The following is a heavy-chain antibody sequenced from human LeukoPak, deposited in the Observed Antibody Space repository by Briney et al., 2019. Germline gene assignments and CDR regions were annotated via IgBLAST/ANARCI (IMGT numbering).Heavy chain of an antibody. CDR1: GFTFSSYA. CDR2: ISGSGGST. Sequence: TGGSLRLSCAASGFTFSSYAMSWVRQAPGKGLEWVSAISGSGGSTYYADSVKGRFTISRDNSKNTLYLQMNSLRAEDTAVYYCAMATYYYDSSGDDAFDIWGQGTMVTVSS. J-gene: IGHJ3*02. D-gene: IGHD3-22*01. V-gene: IGHV3-23*01. CDR3: AMATYYYDSSGDDAFDI.